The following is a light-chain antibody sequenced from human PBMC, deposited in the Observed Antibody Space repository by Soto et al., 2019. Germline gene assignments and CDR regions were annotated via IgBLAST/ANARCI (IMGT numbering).Light chain of an antibody. CDR1: SGHSSYI. CDR3: ETWDSNTRV. CDR2: LEGSGSY. J-gene: IGLJ3*02. Sequence: QSVLTKSSSASASLGSSVKLTCTLSSGHSSYIIAWHQQQPGKAPRYLMKLEGSGSYNKGSGVPDRFSGSSSGADRYLTISNLQFEYEADYYCETWDSNTRVFGGGTKLTVL. V-gene: IGLV4-60*02.